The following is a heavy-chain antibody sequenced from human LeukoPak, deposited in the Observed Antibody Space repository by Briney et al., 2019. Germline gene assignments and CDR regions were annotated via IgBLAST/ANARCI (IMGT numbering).Heavy chain of an antibody. Sequence: GASVKVSCKASGYTFTSYYMHWVRQAPGQGLEWMGIINPSGGSTSYAQKFQGRVTMTRDMSTSTVYMELSSLRSEDTAVYYCARDSGRDGYSLRQDYWGQGTLVTVSS. J-gene: IGHJ4*02. CDR3: ARDSGRDGYSLRQDY. CDR2: INPSGGST. V-gene: IGHV1-46*01. D-gene: IGHD5-24*01. CDR1: GYTFTSYY.